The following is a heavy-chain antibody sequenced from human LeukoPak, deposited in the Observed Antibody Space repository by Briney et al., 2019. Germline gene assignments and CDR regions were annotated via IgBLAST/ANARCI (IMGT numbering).Heavy chain of an antibody. V-gene: IGHV4-59*01. CDR1: GGSISSYY. D-gene: IGHD1-26*01. J-gene: IGHJ4*02. CDR2: IYYSGST. CDR3: ARVGVGALDY. Sequence: TSETLSLTCTVSGGSISSYYWSWFRQPPGKGLEWIGYIYYSGSTNYNPSLKSRVTISVDTSKNQFSLKLSSVTAADTAVYYCARVGVGALDYWGQGTLVTVSS.